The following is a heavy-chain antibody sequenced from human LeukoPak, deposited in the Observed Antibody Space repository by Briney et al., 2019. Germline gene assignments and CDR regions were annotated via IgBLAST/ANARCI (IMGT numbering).Heavy chain of an antibody. CDR2: IYPGDSDT. V-gene: IGHV5-51*01. Sequence: GESLKISCKGSGYSSTNYWIGWVRQMPGKGLEWMGIIYPGDSDTRYSPSFQGQVTISADKSISTAYLQWSSLKASDTAMYYCARHRIQMATRHAFDIWGQGTMVTVSS. CDR3: ARHRIQMATRHAFDI. CDR1: GYSSTNYW. J-gene: IGHJ3*02. D-gene: IGHD5-24*01.